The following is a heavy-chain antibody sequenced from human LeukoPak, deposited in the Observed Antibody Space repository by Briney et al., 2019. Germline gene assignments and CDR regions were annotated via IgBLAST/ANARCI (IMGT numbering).Heavy chain of an antibody. CDR1: GYTFTDYY. V-gene: IGHV1-2*04. CDR2: IDPSSGGT. D-gene: IGHD5/OR15-5a*01. J-gene: IGHJ1*01. CDR3: ARGDGVYVLGFQH. Sequence: ASVKVSCKASGYTFTDYYIHWVRQAPGHGLEWMGWIDPSSGGTNYAQRFQGWVTMTRDTSISTAYMELSRLTSDDTAVYFCARGDGVYVLGFQHRGQGTLVTVSS.